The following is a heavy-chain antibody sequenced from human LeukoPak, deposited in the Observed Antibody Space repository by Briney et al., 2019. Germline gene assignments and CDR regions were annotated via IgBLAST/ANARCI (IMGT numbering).Heavy chain of an antibody. Sequence: SETLSLTCTVSGGSISSYYWSWIRQPPGKGLEWVGYIYTSESTNYNPSLESRLTISVDPSKNQLSLKLSSVTAADTAVYYCARLYSTSWYVYWCFDLWGRGTLVTVSS. J-gene: IGHJ2*01. CDR3: ARLYSTSWYVYWCFDL. V-gene: IGHV4-4*09. D-gene: IGHD6-13*01. CDR2: IYTSEST. CDR1: GGSISSYY.